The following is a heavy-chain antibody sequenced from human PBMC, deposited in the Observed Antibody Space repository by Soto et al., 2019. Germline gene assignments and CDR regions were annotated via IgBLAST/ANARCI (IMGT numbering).Heavy chain of an antibody. J-gene: IGHJ5*02. Sequence: SETLSLTCTVSGGSISRGGYYWSWIRQNPGKGLEWIGYTYHSVSTHYNPSLKSRVTISVDKSKNQFSLKLTSVTAADTAVYYCARDQLEGNWFYPWGQGTLVTVSS. CDR3: ARDQLEGNWFYP. CDR2: TYHSVST. CDR1: GGSISRGGYY. V-gene: IGHV4-31*03. D-gene: IGHD1-1*01.